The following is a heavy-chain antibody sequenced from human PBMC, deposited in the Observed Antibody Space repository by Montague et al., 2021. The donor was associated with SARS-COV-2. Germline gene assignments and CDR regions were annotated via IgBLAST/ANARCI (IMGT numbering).Heavy chain of an antibody. CDR1: GGSISSSNW. CDR2: IYHSGNT. Sequence: SETLSLTCAVSGGSISSSNWWSWVRQPPGKGLEWIGEIYHSGNTNYNPSLQSRFTISVDQSKNQFSLRLSSVTAAATAVYYCASSSILGAHRFDYWGQGTLVTVSS. J-gene: IGHJ4*02. V-gene: IGHV4-4*02. D-gene: IGHD3-16*01. CDR3: ASSSILGAHRFDY.